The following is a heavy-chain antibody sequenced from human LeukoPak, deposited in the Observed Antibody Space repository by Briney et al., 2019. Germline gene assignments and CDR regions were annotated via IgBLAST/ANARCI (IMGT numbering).Heavy chain of an antibody. CDR1: GGSISSGGYY. V-gene: IGHV4-31*03. CDR2: IYYSGST. J-gene: IGHJ4*02. CDR3: ARASSGWYTGEVELFDY. D-gene: IGHD6-19*01. Sequence: SETLSLTCTVSGGSISSGGYYWSWIRQHPGKGLEWIGYIYYSGSTYYNPSLKSRVTISVDTSKNQFSLKLSSVTAADTAVYYCARASSGWYTGEVELFDYWGQGTLVTVSS.